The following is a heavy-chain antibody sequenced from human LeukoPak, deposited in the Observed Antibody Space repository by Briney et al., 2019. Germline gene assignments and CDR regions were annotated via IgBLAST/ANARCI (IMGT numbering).Heavy chain of an antibody. J-gene: IGHJ4*02. CDR3: ARDYPKQWLSSDY. Sequence: GGSLRLSCAASGFTFSSYWMSWVRQAPGKGLEWVANIKRDGSEKYYVDSVKGRFTIFRDNAKNSLYLQMNSLRAEDTAVYYCARDYPKQWLSSDYWGQGTLVTVSS. CDR1: GFTFSSYW. V-gene: IGHV3-7*03. D-gene: IGHD6-19*01. CDR2: IKRDGSEK.